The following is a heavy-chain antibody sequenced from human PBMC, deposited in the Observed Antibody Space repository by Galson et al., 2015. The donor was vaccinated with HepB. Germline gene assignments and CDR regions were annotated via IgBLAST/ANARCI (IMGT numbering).Heavy chain of an antibody. J-gene: IGHJ4*02. CDR3: ERGVTRHRAVDY. V-gene: IGHV3-30*04. D-gene: IGHD1-14*01. Sequence: SLRLSCAASGFTFSSYAMHWVRQAPGKGLEWVAVISYDGSNKYYADSVKGRFTISRDNSKNTLYLQMNSLRAEDTAVYYCERGVTRHRAVDYWGQGTLVTVSS. CDR1: GFTFSSYA. CDR2: ISYDGSNK.